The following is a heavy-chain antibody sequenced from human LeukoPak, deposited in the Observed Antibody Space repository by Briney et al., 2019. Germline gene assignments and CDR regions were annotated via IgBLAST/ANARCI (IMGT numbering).Heavy chain of an antibody. V-gene: IGHV1-46*04. CDR2: INPSGGST. Sequence: ASVKVSCKASGYTFTSYYMHWVRQAPGQGLEWMGIINPSGGSTSYAQKLQGRVTMTRDTSTSTVYMELSSLRSEDTAVYYCARDPDSGSYYGGPFDIWGQGTMVTVSS. CDR3: ARDPDSGSYYGGPFDI. D-gene: IGHD1-26*01. CDR1: GYTFTSYY. J-gene: IGHJ3*02.